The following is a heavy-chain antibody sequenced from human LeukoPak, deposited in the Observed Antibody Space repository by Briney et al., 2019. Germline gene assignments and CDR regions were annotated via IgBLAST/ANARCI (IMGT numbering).Heavy chain of an antibody. D-gene: IGHD6-19*01. J-gene: IGHJ3*02. CDR3: ARGARGSGWRVFDI. CDR2: IRYDGSNK. Sequence: GGSLRLSCAASGFTFSSYGMHWVRQAPGKGLEWVAFIRYDGSNKYYADSVKGRFTISRDNSKNTLYLQLNSLRTEDTAVYYCARGARGSGWRVFDIWGQGTMVTVSS. CDR1: GFTFSSYG. V-gene: IGHV3-30*02.